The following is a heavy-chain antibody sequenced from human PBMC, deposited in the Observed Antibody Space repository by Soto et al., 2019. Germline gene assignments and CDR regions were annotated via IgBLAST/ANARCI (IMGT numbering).Heavy chain of an antibody. J-gene: IGHJ4*02. Sequence: ASVKVSCKVSGYTLTELSMHWVRQAPGKGLEWMGGFDPEDGETIYAQKFQGRVTMTEDTSTDTAYMELSSLRSEDTAVYYCARVPSPRESVVPAALDYWGQGTLVTVSS. V-gene: IGHV1-24*01. CDR3: ARVPSPRESVVPAALDY. CDR1: GYTLTELS. CDR2: FDPEDGET. D-gene: IGHD2-2*01.